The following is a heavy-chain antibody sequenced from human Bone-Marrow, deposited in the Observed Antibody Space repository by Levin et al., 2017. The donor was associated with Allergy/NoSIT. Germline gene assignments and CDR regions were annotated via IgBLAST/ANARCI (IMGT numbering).Heavy chain of an antibody. CDR2: INVNSGAT. CDR3: ARDSPASKDKADY. J-gene: IGHJ4*02. CDR1: GYTFTGYY. Sequence: ASVKVSCKASGYTFTGYYMHWVRQAPGQTFEWMGWINVNSGATNYAHKFQGRVTMTRDTSVSTVYMELTRLNPDDTAVYYCARDSPASKDKADYWGQGTMVTVSS. D-gene: IGHD4-11*01. V-gene: IGHV1-2*02.